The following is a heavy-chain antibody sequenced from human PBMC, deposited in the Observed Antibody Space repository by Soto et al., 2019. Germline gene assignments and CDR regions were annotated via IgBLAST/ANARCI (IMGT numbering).Heavy chain of an antibody. Sequence: SETLSLTCAVCGGSFSGYYWSWIRQPPGKGLEWIGEINHSGSTNYNPSLKSRVTISVDTSKNQFSLKLSSVTAADTAVYYCARGGKVRGVIRSYYYYMDVWGKGTTVTVSS. CDR2: INHSGST. D-gene: IGHD3-10*01. CDR3: ARGGKVRGVIRSYYYYMDV. V-gene: IGHV4-34*01. J-gene: IGHJ6*03. CDR1: GGSFSGYY.